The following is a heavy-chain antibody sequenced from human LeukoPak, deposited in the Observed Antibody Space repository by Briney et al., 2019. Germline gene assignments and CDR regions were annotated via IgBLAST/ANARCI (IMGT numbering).Heavy chain of an antibody. CDR2: INPNSGGT. D-gene: IGHD6-19*01. V-gene: IGHV1-2*02. CDR3: ARAFYSSGWGVDY. CDR1: GYTFTGYY. J-gene: IGHJ4*02. Sequence: GASVKVSCKASGYTFTGYYMHWMRQAPGQGLDWMGWINPNSGGTNYAQKFQGRVTMTRDTSISTAYMELSRLRSDETAVYYCARAFYSSGWGVDYWGQGTLVTVSS.